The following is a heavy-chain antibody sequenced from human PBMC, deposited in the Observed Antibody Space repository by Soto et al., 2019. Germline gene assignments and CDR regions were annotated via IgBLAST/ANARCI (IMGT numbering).Heavy chain of an antibody. CDR3: ARLPSRHLVDY. V-gene: IGHV4-39*01. Sequence: ETLSLTCAVSGSSINSSGYYWGWIRQPPGKGLEWIGSMFYGVSTYYNPSLKSRVTVSVDTSKNQFSLNLRSVTAADTAVYYCARLPSRHLVDYWGQGTLVTVYS. J-gene: IGHJ4*02. CDR2: MFYGVST. CDR1: GSSINSSGYY. D-gene: IGHD3-3*02.